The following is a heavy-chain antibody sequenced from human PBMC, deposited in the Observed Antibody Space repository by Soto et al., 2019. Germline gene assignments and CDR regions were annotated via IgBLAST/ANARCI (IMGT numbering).Heavy chain of an antibody. V-gene: IGHV4-34*01. CDR3: ARGRWFDP. CDR1: GGSFSGYY. CDR2: INHSGST. Sequence: PSETLSLTCAVYGGSFSGYYWSWIRQPPGKGLEWIGEINHSGSTNYNPSLKSRVTISVDTSKNQFSLKLSSVTAADTAVYYCARGRWFDPWGQGTRVTVSS. J-gene: IGHJ5*02.